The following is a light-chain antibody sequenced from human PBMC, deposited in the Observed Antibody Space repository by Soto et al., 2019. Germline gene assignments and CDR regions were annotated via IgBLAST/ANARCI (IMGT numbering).Light chain of an antibody. Sequence: DIQFTESPSVLCAAVVHRVTITCRASQGISRYLSWYQQKPRKAPKILIYAASTLQTGVPSRFSGSGSGTDFTLTISRLQPEDFATYYSQQPYSYPLKLGGGTIVDI. CDR3: QQPYSYPLK. J-gene: IGKJ4*02. CDR2: AAS. V-gene: IGKV1-9*01. CDR1: QGISRY.